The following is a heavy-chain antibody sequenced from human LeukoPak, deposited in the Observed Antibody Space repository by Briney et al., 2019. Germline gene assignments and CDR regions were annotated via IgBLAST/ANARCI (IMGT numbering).Heavy chain of an antibody. CDR2: ISGSGDST. CDR1: GFTFSSYA. Sequence: PGGSLRLSCAASGFTFSSYAMSWVRQAPGKGPEWVSAISGSGDSTYYADSVKGRFTISRDNAKNSLYLQMNSLRAEDTAVYYCARGLRGVITKSNYFDYWGQGTLVTVSS. V-gene: IGHV3-23*01. D-gene: IGHD3-16*02. J-gene: IGHJ4*02. CDR3: ARGLRGVITKSNYFDY.